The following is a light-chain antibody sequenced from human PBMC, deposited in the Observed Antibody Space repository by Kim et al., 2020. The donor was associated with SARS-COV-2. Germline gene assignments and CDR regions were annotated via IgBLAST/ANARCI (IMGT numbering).Light chain of an antibody. CDR2: LESSGVY. J-gene: IGLJ1*01. Sequence: AWHQQQPGKAPRYLMKLESSGVYNPGRGVPDRFAGSSSGADRYLTISNLQSDDEADYYCETWDSNIRVFGPGTKVTVL. V-gene: IGLV4-60*03. CDR3: ETWDSNIRV.